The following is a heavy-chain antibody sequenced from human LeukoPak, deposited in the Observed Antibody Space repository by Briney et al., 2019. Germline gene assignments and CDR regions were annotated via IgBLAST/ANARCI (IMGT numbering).Heavy chain of an antibody. V-gene: IGHV1-69*04. CDR3: ASSGTTSAFDI. J-gene: IGHJ3*02. CDR2: IIPILGIA. D-gene: IGHD1-1*01. CDR1: GGTFSSYA. Sequence: GASVKVSCKASGGTFSSYAISWVRQAPGQGLEWMGRIIPILGIANYAQKFQGRVTITADKSTSTAYMELSSLRSEDTAVYYCASSGTTSAFDIWGQGTMVTVSS.